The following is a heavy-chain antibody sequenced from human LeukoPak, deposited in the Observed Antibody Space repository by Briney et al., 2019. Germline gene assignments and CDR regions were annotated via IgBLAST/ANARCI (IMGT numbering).Heavy chain of an antibody. D-gene: IGHD5-24*01. Sequence: GGSLRLSCAASGFTFSRYSINWVRQAPGKGLEWVSSISSTSSYIYYIDSVKGRFTISRDNAKNSLHLQMNSLRAEDTAVYYCARMRDDNLDYWGQGTLVTVSS. CDR2: ISSTSSYI. CDR1: GFTFSRYS. J-gene: IGHJ4*02. CDR3: ARMRDDNLDY. V-gene: IGHV3-21*01.